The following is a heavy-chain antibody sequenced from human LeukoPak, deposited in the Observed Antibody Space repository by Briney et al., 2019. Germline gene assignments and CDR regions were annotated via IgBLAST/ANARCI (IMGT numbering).Heavy chain of an antibody. J-gene: IGHJ5*02. V-gene: IGHV4-59*01. CDR1: GGSISSYY. Sequence: SETLSLTCTVSGGSISSYYWSWIRQPPGKGLEWIGYIYYSGSTNYNPSLKSRVTISVDTSKNQFSLKLSSVTVADTAVYYCARGRHDYGDYVGDWFDPWGQGTLVTVSS. D-gene: IGHD4-17*01. CDR2: IYYSGST. CDR3: ARGRHDYGDYVGDWFDP.